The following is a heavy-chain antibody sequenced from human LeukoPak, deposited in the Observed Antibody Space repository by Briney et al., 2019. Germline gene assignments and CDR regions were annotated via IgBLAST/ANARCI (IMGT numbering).Heavy chain of an antibody. D-gene: IGHD3-9*01. J-gene: IGHJ3*02. CDR2: ISSSSSYR. CDR1: GFTFSSYS. CDR3: ARDETDNYDILTGSYAFDI. Sequence: GGSLRLSCAASGFTFSSYSMNWVRQAPGKGLEWVSSISSSSSYRYYADSVKGRFTISRDNAKNSLYLQMNSLRAEHTAVYYCARDETDNYDILTGSYAFDIWGQGTMVTVSS. V-gene: IGHV3-21*01.